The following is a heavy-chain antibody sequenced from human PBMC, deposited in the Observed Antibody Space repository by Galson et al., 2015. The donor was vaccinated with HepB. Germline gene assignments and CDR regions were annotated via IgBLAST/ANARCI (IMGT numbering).Heavy chain of an antibody. CDR3: ALRTYCSGGSCYSHLFDY. V-gene: IGHV1-69*13. D-gene: IGHD2-15*01. CDR1: GGTFSSYA. CDR2: IIPIFGTA. Sequence: SVKVSCKASGGTFSSYAISWVRQAPGQGLEWMGGIIPIFGTANYAQKFQGRVTITADESTSTAYMELSSLRSEDTAVYYCALRTYCSGGSCYSHLFDYWGQGTLVTVSS. J-gene: IGHJ4*02.